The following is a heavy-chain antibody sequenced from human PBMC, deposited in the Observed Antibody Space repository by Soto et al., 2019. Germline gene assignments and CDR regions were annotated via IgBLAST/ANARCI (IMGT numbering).Heavy chain of an antibody. Sequence: GGSLRLSCAASGFTFTDYWMSWVRQAPGKGLEWVANLNQDGSEKNCVDSAKGRFTISRDNSKNTLYLQMNSLRAEDTAVYYCANAYSSSWPYYFDYWGQGTLVTVSS. CDR3: ANAYSSSWPYYFDY. J-gene: IGHJ4*02. CDR2: LNQDGSEK. D-gene: IGHD6-13*01. CDR1: GFTFTDYW. V-gene: IGHV3-7*03.